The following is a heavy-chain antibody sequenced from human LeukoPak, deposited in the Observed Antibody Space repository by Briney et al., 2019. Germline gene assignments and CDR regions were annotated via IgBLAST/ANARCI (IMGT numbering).Heavy chain of an antibody. V-gene: IGHV1-58*02. CDR1: GFTFTNSA. D-gene: IGHD5-24*01. J-gene: IGHJ4*02. Sequence: SVKVSCKASGFTFTNSAMQWVRQARGQRLEWIGWIVVASGNTKYAQKFQERVTITRDMSTSTAYMELSSLSPEDTAVYYCAAAPIEMQQRGFDYWGQGTLVTVSS. CDR3: AAAPIEMQQRGFDY. CDR2: IVVASGNT.